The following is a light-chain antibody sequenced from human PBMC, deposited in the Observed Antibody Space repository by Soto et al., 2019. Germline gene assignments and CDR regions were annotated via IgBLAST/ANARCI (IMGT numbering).Light chain of an antibody. Sequence: DLQMTQSPSTLSGSVGDRVTVTCRASQGIGTYLVWYQQKSGKAPTVLIYASSTLQTGVPSRFSGSGSGTDFSLTISSLHPEDVATYYCQQVDSYPRTFGQGTKVDI. V-gene: IGKV1-9*01. CDR1: QGIGTY. CDR3: QQVDSYPRT. J-gene: IGKJ1*01. CDR2: ASS.